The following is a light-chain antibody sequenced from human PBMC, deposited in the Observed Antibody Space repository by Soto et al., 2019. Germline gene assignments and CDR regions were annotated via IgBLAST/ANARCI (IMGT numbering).Light chain of an antibody. CDR3: SSYAGSNNSLYV. V-gene: IGLV2-8*01. Sequence: QCALTQPPSASGSPGQSVTISCTGTSSDVGGYNYVSWYQQHPGKAPKLMIYEVSKRPSGVPDRFSGSKSGNTASLTVSGLQAEDEADYYCSSYAGSNNSLYVFGTGTKVTVL. J-gene: IGLJ1*01. CDR1: SSDVGGYNY. CDR2: EVS.